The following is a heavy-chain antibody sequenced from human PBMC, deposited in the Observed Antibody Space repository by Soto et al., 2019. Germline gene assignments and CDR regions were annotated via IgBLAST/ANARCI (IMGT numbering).Heavy chain of an antibody. D-gene: IGHD1-1*01. J-gene: IGHJ4*02. CDR3: ARRRAWNDAFDF. V-gene: IGHV5-51*03. Sequence: EVQLVQSGAEVKKPGESLKISCKGSGYSFTTYWIGWVRQMPGKGLEWMGVIYPADSDTRYSPSFQGQVTFSADKSRTTAYLQWNSLKASDTARYYCARRRAWNDAFDFWGQGTLVTVSS. CDR1: GYSFTTYW. CDR2: IYPADSDT.